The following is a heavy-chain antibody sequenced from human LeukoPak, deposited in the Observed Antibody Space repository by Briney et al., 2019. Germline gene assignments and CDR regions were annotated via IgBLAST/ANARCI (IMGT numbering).Heavy chain of an antibody. Sequence: PSETLSLTCAVYGGSFGGYYWSWIRQPPGKGLEWIGEINHSGSTNYNPSLKSRVTISVDTSKNQFSLKLSSVTAADTAVYYCARSATVRNYYYYYGMDVWGQGTTVTVSS. J-gene: IGHJ6*02. CDR3: ARSATVRNYYYYYGMDV. CDR1: GGSFGGYY. CDR2: INHSGST. V-gene: IGHV4-34*01. D-gene: IGHD4-17*01.